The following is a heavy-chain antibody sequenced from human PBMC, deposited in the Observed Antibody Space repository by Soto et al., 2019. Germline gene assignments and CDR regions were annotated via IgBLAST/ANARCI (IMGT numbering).Heavy chain of an antibody. V-gene: IGHV3-7*01. CDR2: IKQDGSEK. Sequence: GGSLRLSCAASGFTFSSYWMSWVRQAPGKGLEWVANIKQDGSEKYYVDSVKGRFTISRDNAKNSLYLQMNSLRAEDTAVYYCAGGRAGTTPVFDYWGQGALVTVSS. D-gene: IGHD1-1*01. CDR3: AGGRAGTTPVFDY. J-gene: IGHJ4*02. CDR1: GFTFSSYW.